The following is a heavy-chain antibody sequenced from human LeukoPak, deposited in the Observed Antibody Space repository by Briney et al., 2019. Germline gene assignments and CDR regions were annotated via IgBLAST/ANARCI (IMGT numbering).Heavy chain of an antibody. J-gene: IGHJ4*02. CDR3: ARDNGYSYGYFDY. CDR2: IIPIFGTA. Sequence: SVKVSCKASGGTFSSYAISWVRQAPGQGLGWMGGIIPIFGTANYAQKFQGRVTITADESTSTAYMELSSLRSEDTAVYYCARDNGYSYGYFDYWGQGTLVTVSS. V-gene: IGHV1-69*13. CDR1: GGTFSSYA. D-gene: IGHD5-18*01.